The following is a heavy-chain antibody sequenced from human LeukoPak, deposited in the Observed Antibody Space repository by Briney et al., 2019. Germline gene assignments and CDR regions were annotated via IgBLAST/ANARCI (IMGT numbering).Heavy chain of an antibody. CDR3: ARGSLGTIAVAGTLDY. CDR2: IWYDGSNK. Sequence: GGSLRLSCAASGFTFSNYGTHWVRQAPGKGLEWVAVIWYDGSNKYYADSVKGRFTISRDNSKNTLYLQMNSLRAEDTAVYYCARGSLGTIAVAGTLDYWGQGILVTVSS. V-gene: IGHV3-33*01. D-gene: IGHD6-19*01. J-gene: IGHJ4*02. CDR1: GFTFSNYG.